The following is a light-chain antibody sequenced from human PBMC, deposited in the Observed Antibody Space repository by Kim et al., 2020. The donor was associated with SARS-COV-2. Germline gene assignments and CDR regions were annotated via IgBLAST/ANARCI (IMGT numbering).Light chain of an antibody. CDR1: SGCLVGPR. CDR3: QSFDGNIQV. Sequence: TLSPPRRSGCLVGPRGQGARPTPGGAPATVIYEDNQRPSGVPDRFSGSKDSSSNSASLPISGLKTGDEADYCCQSFDGNIQVFGGGTKLTVL. CDR2: EDN. J-gene: IGLJ2*01. V-gene: IGLV6-57*03.